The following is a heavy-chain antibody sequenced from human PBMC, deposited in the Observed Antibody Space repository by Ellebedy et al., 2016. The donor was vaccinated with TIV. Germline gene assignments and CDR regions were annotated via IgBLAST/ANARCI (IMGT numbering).Heavy chain of an antibody. D-gene: IGHD3/OR15-3a*01. CDR1: GGSFSGYY. J-gene: IGHJ5*02. V-gene: IGHV4-34*01. CDR2: INHSGST. Sequence: SETLSLTXAVYGGSFSGYYWSWIRQPPGKGLEWIGEINHSGSTNYNPSLKSRVTISVDTSKNQFSLKLSSVTAADTAVYYCARVGFLGLRARFDPWGQGTLVTVSS. CDR3: ARVGFLGLRARFDP.